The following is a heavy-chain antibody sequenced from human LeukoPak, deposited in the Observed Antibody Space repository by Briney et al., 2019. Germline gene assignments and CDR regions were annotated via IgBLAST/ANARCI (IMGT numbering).Heavy chain of an antibody. CDR2: IFYTGNT. CDR1: GDYFSSSDCY. V-gene: IGHV4-39*01. Sequence: PSETLSLTCSVSGDYFSSSDCYWGWIRQPPGKGLEWIGSIFYTGNTYYNPSLESRITISADTSKNQFSLELMFVTAADTAVYYCARLGACLEWDSGSIPDYWGQGTLVTVSS. D-gene: IGHD3-10*01. J-gene: IGHJ4*02. CDR3: ARLGACLEWDSGSIPDY.